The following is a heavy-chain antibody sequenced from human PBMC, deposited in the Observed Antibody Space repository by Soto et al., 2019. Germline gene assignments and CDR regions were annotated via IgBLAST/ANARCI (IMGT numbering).Heavy chain of an antibody. CDR3: ARVGGYSYGYDY. Sequence: QVQLPQSGPGLVKPSGTLSLTCAVSGGSISSSNWWSWVRQHPGKGLEWIGEIYHSGSTNYNPSRKSRVIITVDKSKNQFSLKLSSVTAEDTAVYSCARVGGYSYGYDYWGQGTLVTVSS. CDR2: IYHSGST. V-gene: IGHV4-4*02. D-gene: IGHD5-18*01. J-gene: IGHJ4*02. CDR1: GGSISSSNW.